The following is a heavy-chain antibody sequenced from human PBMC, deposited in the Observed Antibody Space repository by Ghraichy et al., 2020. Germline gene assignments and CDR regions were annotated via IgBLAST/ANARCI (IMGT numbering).Heavy chain of an antibody. CDR3: ARDRLRGAFDI. J-gene: IGHJ3*02. CDR2: INQDGSEK. D-gene: IGHD3-10*01. CDR1: GYTFSSFW. V-gene: IGHV3-7*03. Sequence: GGSLRLSCAVSGYTFSSFWMSWVRQAPGKGLEWVANINQDGSEKYYMDSVKGRLTISRDNVKNSVYLQMNSLRAEDTAVYYCARDRLRGAFDIWGQGTVVTVSS.